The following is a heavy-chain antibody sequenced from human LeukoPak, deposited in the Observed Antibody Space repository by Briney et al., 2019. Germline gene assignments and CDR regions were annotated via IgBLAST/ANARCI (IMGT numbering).Heavy chain of an antibody. Sequence: ASVKVSCKASGYTLTSYAMHWVRQAPGQGLEWIGWITPSGGTNYPQKFQGRVAITRDTSITTAYMDLSRLTSDDTAVYYCARDRYGDGFAHFDYWGQGALVTVSS. CDR3: ARDRYGDGFAHFDY. D-gene: IGHD5-24*01. V-gene: IGHV1-2*02. CDR2: ITPSGGT. CDR1: GYTLTSYA. J-gene: IGHJ4*02.